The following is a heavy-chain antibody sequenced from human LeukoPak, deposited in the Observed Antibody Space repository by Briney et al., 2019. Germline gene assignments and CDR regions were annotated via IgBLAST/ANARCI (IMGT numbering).Heavy chain of an antibody. CDR3: ARDGIYYDTSGYSSFRTFDI. V-gene: IGHV3-30*02. J-gene: IGHJ3*02. D-gene: IGHD3-22*01. Sequence: PGGSLRLSCAASGFTFSSYGMHWVRQAPGKGLEWVAFIRYDGSNKYYADSVKGRFTISRDNSKNTLYLQMNSLRAEDTAMYYCARDGIYYDTSGYSSFRTFDIWGQGTMVIVSS. CDR1: GFTFSSYG. CDR2: IRYDGSNK.